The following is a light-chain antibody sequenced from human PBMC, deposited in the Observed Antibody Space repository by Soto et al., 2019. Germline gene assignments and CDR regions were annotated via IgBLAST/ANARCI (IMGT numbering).Light chain of an antibody. CDR3: QQYNNWPPVT. J-gene: IGKJ1*01. V-gene: IGKV3D-15*01. CDR2: DAS. Sequence: EVVLTQSPATLSLSPGERATLSCTASESLNSDLAWYQQKPGQPPRLLIYDASTSATGIPARFSGSGSGTDFTLTISSLQSEDFAVYYCQQYNNWPPVTFGQGTKV. CDR1: ESLNSD.